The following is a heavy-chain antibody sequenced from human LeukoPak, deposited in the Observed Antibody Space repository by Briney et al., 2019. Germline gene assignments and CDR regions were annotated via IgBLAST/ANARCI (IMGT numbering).Heavy chain of an antibody. J-gene: IGHJ4*02. V-gene: IGHV3-21*01. Sequence: GGSLRLSCAASGFTFSSYSMNWVRQAPGKGLEWLSSISSSNFYIYYADSIKGRFTISRDDAKNSLYLQMNSLRAEDTAVYYCARVLDGYNLGPCDYWGQGTLVTVSS. D-gene: IGHD5-24*01. CDR3: ARVLDGYNLGPCDY. CDR1: GFTFSSYS. CDR2: ISSSNFYI.